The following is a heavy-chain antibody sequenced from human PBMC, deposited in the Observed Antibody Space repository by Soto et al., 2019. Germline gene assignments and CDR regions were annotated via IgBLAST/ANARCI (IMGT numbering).Heavy chain of an antibody. CDR2: ISYDGGSNK. CDR3: ARSRFLEWFLYGMDV. CDR1: GFTFSSYA. J-gene: IGHJ6*02. Sequence: GGSLRLSCAASGFTFSSYAMHWVRQAPGEGLEWVAVISYDGGSNKYYADSVKGRFTISRDNSKNTLYLQMNSLRAEDTAVYYCARSRFLEWFLYGMDVWGQGTTVTVSS. D-gene: IGHD3-3*01. V-gene: IGHV3-30-3*01.